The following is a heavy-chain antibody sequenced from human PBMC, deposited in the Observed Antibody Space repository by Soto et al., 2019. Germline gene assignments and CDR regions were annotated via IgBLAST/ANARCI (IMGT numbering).Heavy chain of an antibody. D-gene: IGHD3-16*01. CDR3: ARYQVGEFQRRSALDI. Sequence: QVQLVQSGAEVKKPGSSVKVSCKASGGTFSTYSVSWVRQAPGQGLEWMGGIIPMFGSTKYAQTFQDRVNVTVQQSKSTLYMVLRRLVSDVTAVHYCARYQVGEFQRRSALDIWGQGKEVTVSS. CDR1: GGTFSTYS. CDR2: IIPMFGST. V-gene: IGHV1-69*01. J-gene: IGHJ3*02.